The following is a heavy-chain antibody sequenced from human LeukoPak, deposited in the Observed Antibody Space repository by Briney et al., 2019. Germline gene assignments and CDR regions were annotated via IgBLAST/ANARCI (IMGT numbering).Heavy chain of an antibody. Sequence: GASVKVSCKVSGYTHTELSMHWVRQAPGKGLEWMGGFDPEDGETIYAQKFQGRVTMTEDTSTDTAYMELSSLRSEDTAVYYCATGPGRYGVTGTTYFDLWGRGTLVTVSS. CDR1: GYTHTELS. V-gene: IGHV1-24*01. J-gene: IGHJ2*01. CDR2: FDPEDGET. D-gene: IGHD1-7*01. CDR3: ATGPGRYGVTGTTYFDL.